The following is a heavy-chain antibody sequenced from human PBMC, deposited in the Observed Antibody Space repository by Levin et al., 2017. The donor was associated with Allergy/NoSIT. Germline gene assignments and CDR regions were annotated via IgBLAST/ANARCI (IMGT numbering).Heavy chain of an antibody. J-gene: IGHJ4*02. Sequence: QSGGSLRLSCAASGFTFSSYGMHWVRQAPGKGLEWVAVISYDGSNKYYADSVKGRFTISRDNSKNTLYLQMNSLRAEDTAVYYCAKGARYSGYEGLGGAGENPSVPFDYWGQGTLVTVSS. D-gene: IGHD5-12*01. CDR3: AKGARYSGYEGLGGAGENPSVPFDY. CDR2: ISYDGSNK. V-gene: IGHV3-30*18. CDR1: GFTFSSYG.